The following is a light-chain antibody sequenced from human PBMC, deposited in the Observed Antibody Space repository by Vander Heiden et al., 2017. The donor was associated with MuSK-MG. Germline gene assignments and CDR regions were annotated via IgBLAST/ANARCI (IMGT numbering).Light chain of an antibody. Sequence: QSALTQPPSAAGSPGQSVTISCTGTSSDIGGYNSVSWYQQHPGKAPKLISLEVNKRPSGVPDRVSGSKSATTESLTVSGLQAEDEAVYACSSYGGSANLLFGGGTKLTVL. CDR3: SSYGGSANLL. J-gene: IGLJ2*01. V-gene: IGLV2-8*01. CDR1: SSDIGGYNS. CDR2: EVN.